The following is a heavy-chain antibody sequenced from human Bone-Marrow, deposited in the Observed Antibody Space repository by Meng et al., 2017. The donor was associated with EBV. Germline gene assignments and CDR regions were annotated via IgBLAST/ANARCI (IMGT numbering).Heavy chain of an antibody. J-gene: IGHJ4*02. CDR3: ARDRTMSTPNFFDY. D-gene: IGHD2-2*01. CDR1: GVTFSSYG. CDR2: IWYDGSHE. V-gene: IGHV3-33*01. Sequence: QVQLVESGGGVVQPGRSLRLSCAVSGVTFSSYGMHWVRQAPGKGLEWVALIWYDGSHEYYADSVKGRFTISRDNSKNTLYLQMNSLRAEDTAVYYCARDRTMSTPNFFDYWGQGTLVTVSS.